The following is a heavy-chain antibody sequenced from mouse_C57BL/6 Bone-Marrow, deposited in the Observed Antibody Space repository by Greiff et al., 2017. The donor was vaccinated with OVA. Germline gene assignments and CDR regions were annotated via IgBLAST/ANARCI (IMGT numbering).Heavy chain of an antibody. CDR2: IDPSDSYT. Sequence: QVQLQQPGAELVMPGASVKLSCKASGYTFTSYWMHWVKQRPGQGLEWIGEIDPSDSYTNYNQKFKGKSTLTVDKSSSTAYMQLSSLTSEDSAVYYCARGEPRWYFDVWGTGTTVTVSS. CDR3: ARGEPRWYFDV. V-gene: IGHV1-69*01. CDR1: GYTFTSYW. J-gene: IGHJ1*03.